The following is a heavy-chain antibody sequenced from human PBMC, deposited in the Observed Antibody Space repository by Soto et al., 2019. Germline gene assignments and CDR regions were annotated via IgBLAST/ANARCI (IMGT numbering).Heavy chain of an antibody. CDR1: GGSFSGYY. J-gene: IGHJ4*02. CDR3: ARGPLGSSGYYLLPDY. Sequence: SETLSLTCAVYGGSFSGYYWSWIRQPPGKGLEWIGEINHSGSTNYNPSLKSRVTISVDTSKNQFSLKLSSVTAADTAVYYCARGPLGSSGYYLLPDYWGQGTLVTVSS. CDR2: INHSGST. V-gene: IGHV4-34*01. D-gene: IGHD3-22*01.